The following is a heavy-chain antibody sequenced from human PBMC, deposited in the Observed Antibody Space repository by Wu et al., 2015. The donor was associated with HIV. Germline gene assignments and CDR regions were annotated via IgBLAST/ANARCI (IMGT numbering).Heavy chain of an antibody. CDR2: IIPILNTT. CDR3: ARGRYLYDRSGYYYVFDS. V-gene: IGHV1-69*11. Sequence: QVQLEQSGPEVKRPGSSVTLSCKASGAIFRNYAFNWVRLAPGQGLEWMGRIIPILNTTNYAQNFQNRVTISADESTSTAYMELSSLTSDDSAIYYCARGRYLYDRSGYYYVFDSWGQGTLVTVSS. D-gene: IGHD3-22*01. J-gene: IGHJ4*02. CDR1: GAIFRNYA.